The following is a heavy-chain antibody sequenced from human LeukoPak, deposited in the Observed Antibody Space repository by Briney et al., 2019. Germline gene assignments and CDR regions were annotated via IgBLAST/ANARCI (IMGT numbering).Heavy chain of an antibody. CDR2: ISGSGGRT. V-gene: IGHV3-23*01. D-gene: IGHD3-10*01. CDR1: GFTFISYA. J-gene: IGHJ4*02. CDR3: AKSSITDDYFDY. Sequence: GGSLRLSCAASGFTFISYAMNWVRQAPGKGLQWVSGISGSGGRTYYADSVKGRFTISGDNSKNTLYLQMNSLRAEDTAVYYCAKSSITDDYFDYWGQGTLVTVSS.